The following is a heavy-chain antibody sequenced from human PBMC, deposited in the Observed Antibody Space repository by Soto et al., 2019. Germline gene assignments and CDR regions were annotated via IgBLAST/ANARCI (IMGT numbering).Heavy chain of an antibody. Sequence: ASVKVSCKASGYTFTSYYMHWVRQAPGQGLEWMGIINPSGGSTSYAQKFQGRVTMTRDTSTSTVYMELSSLRSEDTAVYYCARSKVKGLSYYYYYGMDVWGQGTLVTVSS. J-gene: IGHJ6*02. D-gene: IGHD3-16*02. CDR2: INPSGGST. CDR3: ARSKVKGLSYYYYYGMDV. V-gene: IGHV1-46*01. CDR1: GYTFTSYY.